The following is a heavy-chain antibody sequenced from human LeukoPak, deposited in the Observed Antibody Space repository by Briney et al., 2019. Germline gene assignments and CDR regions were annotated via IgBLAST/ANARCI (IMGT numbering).Heavy chain of an antibody. V-gene: IGHV1-46*01. CDR2: INPSGGST. CDR3: ARDVGSELAIDY. J-gene: IGHJ4*02. D-gene: IGHD6-13*01. Sequence: ASVKVSCTASGYTFTSYYMHWVRQAPGQGLEWMGIINPSGGSTSYAQKFQGRVTMTRDTSTSTVYMELSSLRSEDTAVYYCARDVGSELAIDYWGQGTLVTVSS. CDR1: GYTFTSYY.